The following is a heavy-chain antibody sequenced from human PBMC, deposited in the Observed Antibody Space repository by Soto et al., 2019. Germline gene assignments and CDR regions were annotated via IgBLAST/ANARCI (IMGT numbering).Heavy chain of an antibody. D-gene: IGHD2-2*01. V-gene: IGHV3-53*01. J-gene: IGHJ6*02. CDR1: GFTVRSNY. CDR2: IYSGGST. Sequence: GGSLRLSCAASGFTVRSNYMSWVRQAPGKGLEWVSVIYSGGSTYYADSVKGRFTISRDNSKNTLYLQMNSLRAEDTAVYYCARGLVVVVPAAQRVVYYYYYGMNVWGQGTTVTVSS. CDR3: ARGLVVVVPAAQRVVYYYYYGMNV.